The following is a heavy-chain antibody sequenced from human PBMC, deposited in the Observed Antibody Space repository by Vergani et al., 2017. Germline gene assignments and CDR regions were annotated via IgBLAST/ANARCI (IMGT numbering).Heavy chain of an antibody. CDR2: IYHSGGA. Sequence: QVQLQESGPGLVKPSQTLSLTCSVSGDSISSSSYYWGWIRQPPGKGLEWIGNIYHSGGAYYNPSLKGRVTISVDTSKNQFSLEVTSVTAADTAIYFCARTESFILRYFHWALWGQGTLVTVSS. CDR3: ARTESFILRYFHWAL. CDR1: GDSISSSSYY. V-gene: IGHV4-39*01. J-gene: IGHJ4*02. D-gene: IGHD3-9*01.